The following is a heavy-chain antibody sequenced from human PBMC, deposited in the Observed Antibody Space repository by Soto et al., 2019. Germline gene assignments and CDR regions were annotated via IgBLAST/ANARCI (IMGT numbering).Heavy chain of an antibody. CDR3: AGIVVVPAAMGLDY. Sequence: SGPTLVNPTQTLTLTCTFSGFSLSTSGVGVGWIRQPPGKALEWLALIYWNDDKRYSPSLKSRLTITKDTSKNQVVLTMTNMDPVDTATYYCAGIVVVPAAMGLDYWGQGTLVTVSS. J-gene: IGHJ4*02. CDR1: GFSLSTSGVG. D-gene: IGHD2-2*01. CDR2: IYWNDDK. V-gene: IGHV2-5*01.